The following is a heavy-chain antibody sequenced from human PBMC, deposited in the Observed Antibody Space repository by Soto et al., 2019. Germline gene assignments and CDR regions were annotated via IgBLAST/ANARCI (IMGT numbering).Heavy chain of an antibody. CDR3: ARIAASGRGWDV. Sequence: EVQLVESGGGLVQPGGSLRLSCVDSGFTFSSYWMSWVRQARVKGLEWVGNIKQDGSEENYVDSVKGRFTISRANAKNSMYLQRNSLRAEDTAVYYCARIAASGRGWDVWGQGTTVGVSS. J-gene: IGHJ6*02. CDR1: GFTFSSYW. D-gene: IGHD6-13*01. CDR2: IKQDGSEE. V-gene: IGHV3-7*01.